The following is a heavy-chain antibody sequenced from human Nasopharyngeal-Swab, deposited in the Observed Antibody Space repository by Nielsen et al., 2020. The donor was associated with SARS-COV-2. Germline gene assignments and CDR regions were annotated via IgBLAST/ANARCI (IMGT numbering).Heavy chain of an antibody. CDR2: IYYSGST. V-gene: IGHV4-39*07. J-gene: IGHJ4*02. D-gene: IGHD5-18*01. Sequence: WLRQPPGKGLEWIGSIYYSGSTYYNPSLKSRVTISVDTSKNQFSLKLSSVTAADTAVYYCARDRGRGYSYGSFHYWGQGTLVNVSS. CDR3: ARDRGRGYSYGSFHY.